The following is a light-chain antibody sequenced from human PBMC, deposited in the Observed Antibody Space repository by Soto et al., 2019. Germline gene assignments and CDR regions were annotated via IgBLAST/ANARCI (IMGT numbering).Light chain of an antibody. V-gene: IGKV1-5*01. CDR1: QSLGNW. CDR2: DAS. J-gene: IGKJ1*01. CDR3: QQYTNTNNPWM. Sequence: DIQMTQSPSTLSASVGDRVTITCRASQSLGNWLAWYQQKPGKAPKLLVYDASTLQSGVASRFSGSGSGTEFTLIISGLQPDDSATYYCQQYTNTNNPWMFGQGTKVDIK.